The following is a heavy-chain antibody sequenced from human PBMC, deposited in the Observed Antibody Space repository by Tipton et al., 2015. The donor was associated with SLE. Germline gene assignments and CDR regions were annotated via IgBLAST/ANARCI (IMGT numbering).Heavy chain of an antibody. CDR3: ARGGSIAAAGT. J-gene: IGHJ1*01. CDR1: GYSISSGFY. Sequence: TLSLTCTVSGYSISSGFYWGWIRQPPGKGLEWIGNIYHSGSTFYNLSLKSRVTISVDTSKNQFSLKLSSVTAADTAVYYCARGGSIAAAGTWGQGTLVTVSS. D-gene: IGHD6-13*01. V-gene: IGHV4-38-2*02. CDR2: IYHSGST.